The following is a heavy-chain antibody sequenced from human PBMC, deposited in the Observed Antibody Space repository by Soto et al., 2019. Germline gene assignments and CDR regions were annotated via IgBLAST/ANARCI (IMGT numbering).Heavy chain of an antibody. V-gene: IGHV4-34*01. CDR3: ARGNIETVTDY. J-gene: IGHJ4*02. CDR2: INHSGST. CDR1: GGSFSGYY. Sequence: SETLSLTCAVYGGSFSGYYWSWIRQPPGKGLEWIGEINHSGSTNYNPSLKSRVTISVDTSKNQFCLKLSSVIAADTAVYYCARGNIETVTDYWGQGTLVTVSS. D-gene: IGHD4-4*01.